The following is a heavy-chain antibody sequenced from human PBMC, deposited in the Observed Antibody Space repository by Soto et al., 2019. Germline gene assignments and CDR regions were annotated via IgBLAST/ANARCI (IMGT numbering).Heavy chain of an antibody. CDR3: AARLPNYYDSSGRVGYFDL. Sequence: QVQLVQSGAEVKKPGASVKVSCKVSGYTLTELSMHWVRQAPGKGREWMGGFDPEDGETIYAQKFQGRVTMTEDTSTDTAYMELSSLRSEDTAVYYCAARLPNYYDSSGRVGYFDLWGRGTLVTVSS. CDR1: GYTLTELS. V-gene: IGHV1-24*01. D-gene: IGHD3-22*01. CDR2: FDPEDGET. J-gene: IGHJ2*01.